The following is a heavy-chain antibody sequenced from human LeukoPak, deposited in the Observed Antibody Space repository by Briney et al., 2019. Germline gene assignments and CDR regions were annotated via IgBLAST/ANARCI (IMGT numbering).Heavy chain of an antibody. J-gene: IGHJ4*02. CDR1: GYTLTELS. CDR3: ATVGVYSSSWYYFAY. V-gene: IGHV1-24*01. D-gene: IGHD6-13*01. Sequence: ASVKVSCKVSGYTLTELSMHWVRQAPGKGLEWVGGFDPEDGETIYAQKFQGRVTMTEDTSTDTAYMELSSLRSEDTAVYYCATVGVYSSSWYYFAYWGQGTLVTVSS. CDR2: FDPEDGET.